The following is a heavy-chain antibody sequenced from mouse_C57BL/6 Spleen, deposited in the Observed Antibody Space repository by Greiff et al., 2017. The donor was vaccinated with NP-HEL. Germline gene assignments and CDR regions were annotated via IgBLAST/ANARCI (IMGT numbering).Heavy chain of an antibody. D-gene: IGHD2-3*01. V-gene: IGHV1-55*01. CDR2: IYPGSGST. CDR1: GYTFTSYW. CDR3: ARRGDGYSAWFAY. J-gene: IGHJ3*01. Sequence: QVQLQQPGAELVKPGASVKMSCKASGYTFTSYWITWVKQRPGQGLEWIGDIYPGSGSTNDNEKFKSKATLTVDNSSSTAYMQHSSLTTEDSAVYYCARRGDGYSAWFAYWGQGTLVTVSA.